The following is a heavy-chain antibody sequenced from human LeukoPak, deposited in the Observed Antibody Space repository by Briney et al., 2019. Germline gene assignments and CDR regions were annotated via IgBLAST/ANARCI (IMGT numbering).Heavy chain of an antibody. D-gene: IGHD2-21*02. J-gene: IGHJ3*02. Sequence: GRSLRLSCAASGFLVSSDYMSWVRQAPGKGLECVSLIHASGNTYFPDSVKGRFTVSRDNSKNTLYLQMNSLRAEDTAVYYCARCSGDCYYGFDIWGQGTMVTVSS. V-gene: IGHV3-53*01. CDR3: ARCSGDCYYGFDI. CDR2: IHASGNT. CDR1: GFLVSSDY.